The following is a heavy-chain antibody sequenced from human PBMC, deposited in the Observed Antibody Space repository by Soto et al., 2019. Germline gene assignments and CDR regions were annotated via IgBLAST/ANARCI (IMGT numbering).Heavy chain of an antibody. CDR2: IKQDGSEK. CDR1: GFAFSNYW. J-gene: IGHJ4*02. V-gene: IGHV3-7*01. Sequence: EVQLVESGGGLVQPGGSLRLSCAASGFAFSNYWMSWVRQAPGKGLEWVANIKQDGSEKYYVDSVKGRFTISRDNAKNSLYLQMNSLRAEDTAVYYWPRPGRGVDYWGQGTLVTVSS. CDR3: PRPGRGVDY.